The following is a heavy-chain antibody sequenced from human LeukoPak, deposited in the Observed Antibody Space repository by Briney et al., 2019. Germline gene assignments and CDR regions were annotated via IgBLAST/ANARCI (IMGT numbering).Heavy chain of an antibody. CDR3: AKARGGQYGDYTFDY. CDR1: GFTFSNYW. V-gene: IGHV3-30*18. D-gene: IGHD4-17*01. Sequence: GGSLRLSCAASGFTFSNYWMHWVRQAPGKGLEWVTVISYDGSNKYYADSVKGRFTISRDNSKNTLYLQMNSLRAEDTAVYYCAKARGGQYGDYTFDYWGQGTLVTVSS. CDR2: ISYDGSNK. J-gene: IGHJ4*02.